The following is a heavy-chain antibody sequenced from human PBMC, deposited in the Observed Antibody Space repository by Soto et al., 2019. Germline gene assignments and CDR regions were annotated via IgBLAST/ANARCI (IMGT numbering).Heavy chain of an antibody. Sequence: SETLSLTCTVSGGSISSSSYYWGWIRQPPGKGLEWIGSIYYSGSTYYNPSLKSRVTISVDTSKNQFSLKLSSVTTADTAVYYCARHLTDYDILTGYYTNWFDPWGQGTLVTVSS. CDR2: IYYSGST. CDR3: ARHLTDYDILTGYYTNWFDP. V-gene: IGHV4-39*01. D-gene: IGHD3-9*01. CDR1: GGSISSSSYY. J-gene: IGHJ5*02.